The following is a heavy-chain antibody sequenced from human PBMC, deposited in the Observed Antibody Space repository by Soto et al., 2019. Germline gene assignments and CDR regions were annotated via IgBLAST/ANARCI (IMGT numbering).Heavy chain of an antibody. J-gene: IGHJ4*02. Sequence: QVQLVQSGAEVKKPGASVKVSCKASGYTFTSYYITWVRQAPGQGLEWLGRISAYNSNTNYAQNLQGIVTITTDTLTSTPYRELRSLRLEDTVVNSCARDLAARDFWGQGTLVTVSS. CDR3: ARDLAARDF. V-gene: IGHV1-18*01. CDR1: GYTFTSYY. CDR2: ISAYNSNT.